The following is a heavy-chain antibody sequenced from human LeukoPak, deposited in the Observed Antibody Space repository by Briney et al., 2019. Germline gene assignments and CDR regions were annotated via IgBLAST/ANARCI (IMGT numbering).Heavy chain of an antibody. Sequence: SETLSLTCTVSGGSISSFYWSWIRQPPGKGLQWIGYIYYSGITRYNPSLKSRVTISVDTSKNQFSLKLSSVTAADTAVYYCARKLVLLWFGELKGYYFDYWGQGTLVTVSS. CDR3: ARKLVLLWFGELKGYYFDY. CDR2: IYYSGIT. CDR1: GGSISSFY. D-gene: IGHD3-10*01. V-gene: IGHV4-59*12. J-gene: IGHJ4*02.